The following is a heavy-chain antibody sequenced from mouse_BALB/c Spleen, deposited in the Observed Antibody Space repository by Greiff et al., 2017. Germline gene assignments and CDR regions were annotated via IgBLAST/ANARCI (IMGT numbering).Heavy chain of an antibody. Sequence: EVHVVESGGGLVQPGGSRKLSCAASGFTFSDYGMAWVRQAPGKGPEWVAFISNLAYSIYYADTVTGRFTVSRENAKNTLYLEMSSLRSEDTAMYDYSRDYYGRSYWYFDVWGAGTTVTVSS. V-gene: IGHV5-15*02. D-gene: IGHD1-1*01. J-gene: IGHJ1*01. CDR3: SRDYYGRSYWYFDV. CDR2: ISNLAYSI. CDR1: GFTFSDYG.